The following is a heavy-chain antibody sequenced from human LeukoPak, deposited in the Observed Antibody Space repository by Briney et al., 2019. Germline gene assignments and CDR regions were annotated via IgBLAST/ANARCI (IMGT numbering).Heavy chain of an antibody. D-gene: IGHD3-22*01. J-gene: IGHJ4*02. CDR2: MYLSGTT. CDR1: GGSISSSSYY. Sequence: SETLSLTCTVSGGSISSSSYYWGWIRQPPGKGLEWIGEMYLSGTTHSNPSVKSRVTISIDKSKNQFFLNLSSVTAADTAVYYCAGLVGRYSSGLYYYYFDYWGQGTLVTVSS. CDR3: AGLVGRYSSGLYYYYFDY. V-gene: IGHV4-39*07.